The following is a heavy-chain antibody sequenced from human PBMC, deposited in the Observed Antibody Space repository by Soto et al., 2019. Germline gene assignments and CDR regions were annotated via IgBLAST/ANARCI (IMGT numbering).Heavy chain of an antibody. CDR2: MYHGGTT. J-gene: IGHJ5*02. CDR1: GGSISSGSYY. V-gene: IGHV4-39*01. CDR3: ARRGVSAAATNCFDQ. D-gene: IGHD6-13*01. Sequence: SETLSLTCSVSGGSISSGSYYWGWIRQTPGRGLEWIASMYHGGTTYSNPSLKSRVTISVDTSKNQFSLGLTSVTAADTAVYYCARRGVSAAATNCFDQWGHGNLVTVAS.